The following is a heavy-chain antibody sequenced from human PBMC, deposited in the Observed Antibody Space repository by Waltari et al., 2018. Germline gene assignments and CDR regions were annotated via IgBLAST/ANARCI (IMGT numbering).Heavy chain of an antibody. CDR1: GVSFSSFY. V-gene: IGHV4-4*07. CDR2: IYISGSS. D-gene: IGHD2-2*01. Sequence: QVQLQDSGPGLLKPSETLSLTCTVAGVSFSSFYWGWIRQPAGKGLEWVGRIYISGSSSSNPSLKSRVTMSDDTSKNQFSLKLTSVTAADTAVYYCARVSATSWSSAYYFDFWGQGILVTVSS. J-gene: IGHJ4*02. CDR3: ARVSATSWSSAYYFDF.